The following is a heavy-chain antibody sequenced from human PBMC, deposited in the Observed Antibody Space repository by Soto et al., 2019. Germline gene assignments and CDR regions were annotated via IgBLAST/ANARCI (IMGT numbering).Heavy chain of an antibody. CDR2: ISSSSSDM. J-gene: IGHJ6*02. CDR3: ARDPYCGGDCYPGYGMDV. V-gene: IGHV3-21*01. D-gene: IGHD2-21*02. CDR1: GFTFSSYS. Sequence: EVQLVESGGGLVKPGGSLRLSCAASGFTFSSYSMNWVRQAPGKGLEWVASISSSSSDMYYADSVKGRFTISRDNAKNSLYLQMNSLRAEDTAVYYCARDPYCGGDCYPGYGMDVWGQGTTVTVS.